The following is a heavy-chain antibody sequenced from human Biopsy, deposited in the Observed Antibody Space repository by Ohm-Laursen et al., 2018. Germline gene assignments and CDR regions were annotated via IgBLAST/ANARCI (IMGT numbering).Heavy chain of an antibody. CDR3: ARGTGRYYVYGAFDI. V-gene: IGHV4-4*07. CDR2: IYTSGSP. Sequence: SETLSLTCTVSGDSINNYYWSWIRQPAGKGLEWIGRIYTSGSPNYNLSLESRVTMSVDTSKNQFSLNLRSVTAAVTAVYYCARGTGRYYVYGAFDIWGQGTVVTVSS. D-gene: IGHD1-26*01. J-gene: IGHJ3*02. CDR1: GDSINNYY.